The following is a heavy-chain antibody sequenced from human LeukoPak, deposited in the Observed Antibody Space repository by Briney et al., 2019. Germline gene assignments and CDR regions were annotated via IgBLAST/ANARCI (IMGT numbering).Heavy chain of an antibody. D-gene: IGHD3-22*01. CDR2: INHSGST. J-gene: IGHJ6*02. Sequence: SETLSLTCTVSGGSISSSSYYWGWIRQPPGKGLEWIGEINHSGSTNYNPSLKSRVTISVDTSKNQFSLKLSSVTAADTAVYYCARDDRSYGMDVWGQGTTVTVSS. V-gene: IGHV4-39*07. CDR3: ARDDRSYGMDV. CDR1: GGSISSSSYY.